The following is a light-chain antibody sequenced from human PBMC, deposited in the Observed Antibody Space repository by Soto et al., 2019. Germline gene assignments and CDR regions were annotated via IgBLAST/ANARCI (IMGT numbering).Light chain of an antibody. CDR3: QQYGSSPPYT. CDR2: DAS. CDR1: QSVSSSY. Sequence: EIVLTQSPGTLSLSPGERATLSCRASQSVSSSYLAWYHQKPGQAPRLLIYDASTRATGIPDRFSGSGSGIDFTLTISRLEPEDFAVYYCQQYGSSPPYTVGQGTKLEIK. V-gene: IGKV3-20*01. J-gene: IGKJ2*01.